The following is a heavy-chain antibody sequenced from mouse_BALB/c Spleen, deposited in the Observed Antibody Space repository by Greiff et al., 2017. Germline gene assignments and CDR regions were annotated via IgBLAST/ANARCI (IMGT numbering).Heavy chain of an antibody. CDR1: GFTFSSFG. D-gene: IGHD1-1*01. J-gene: IGHJ3*01. Sequence: EVQGVESGGGLVQPGGSRKLSCAASGFTFSSFGMHWVRQAPEKGLEWVAYISSGSSTIYYADTVKGRFTISRDNPKNTLFLQMTSLRSEDTAMYYCARSLTTGLAYWGQGTLVTVSA. CDR3: ARSLTTGLAY. CDR2: ISSGSSTI. V-gene: IGHV5-17*02.